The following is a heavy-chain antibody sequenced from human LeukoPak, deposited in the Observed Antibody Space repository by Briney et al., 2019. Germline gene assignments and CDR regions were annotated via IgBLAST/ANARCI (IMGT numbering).Heavy chain of an antibody. Sequence: ASVKVSCKTSGYTFDNYDINWVRQATGQGLEWMGWMNPNSGNTGYAQKLQGRVIMTTNISMSTAYMELRGLRYEDTAIYYCARGAPVAIFGPGYHEYFEYWGQGTVVAVSS. CDR1: GYTFDNYD. CDR2: MNPNSGNT. CDR3: ARGAPVAIFGPGYHEYFEY. J-gene: IGHJ4*02. D-gene: IGHD3-3*01. V-gene: IGHV1-8*01.